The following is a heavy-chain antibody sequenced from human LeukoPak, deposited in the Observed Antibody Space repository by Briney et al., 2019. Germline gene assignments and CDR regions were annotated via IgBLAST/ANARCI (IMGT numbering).Heavy chain of an antibody. CDR1: GGSVSSGAYY. Sequence: SETPSLTCTVSGGSVSSGAYYWSWIRQHPGKGLEWIGYIYYSGSTYYNPSLKSRVTISVDTSKNQFSLKLSSVTAADTAVYYCARIRGYSYGFEDYWGQGTLVTVSS. V-gene: IGHV4-31*03. D-gene: IGHD5-18*01. J-gene: IGHJ4*02. CDR3: ARIRGYSYGFEDY. CDR2: IYYSGST.